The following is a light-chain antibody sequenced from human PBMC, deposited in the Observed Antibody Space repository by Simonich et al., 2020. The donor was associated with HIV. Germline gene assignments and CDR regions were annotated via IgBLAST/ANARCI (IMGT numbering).Light chain of an antibody. V-gene: IGKV3-11*01. CDR1: QSVSSN. CDR3: QQRSSWPLS. CDR2: DAS. J-gene: IGKJ3*01. Sequence: EIVMTQSPATLSVSPGKRATLSCRARQSVSSNLDCDQQKPGQAPRLLIYDASHRATGIPARFSGSGSGTDFTLTISSLEPEDFAVYYCQQRSSWPLSFGPGTKVDIK.